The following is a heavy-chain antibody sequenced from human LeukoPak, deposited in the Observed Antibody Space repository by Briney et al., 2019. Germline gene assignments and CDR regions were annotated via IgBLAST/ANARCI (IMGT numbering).Heavy chain of an antibody. CDR3: ARLNAYSSSWHYFDS. CDR1: GGSISSSSYF. J-gene: IGHJ4*02. D-gene: IGHD6-13*01. CDR2: LYYSGTT. Sequence: SETLSLTCTVSGGSISSSSYFWGWIRQPPGRGLEWIGTLYYSGTTSYNPSLQSRVTISVDTSKNQFSLKLSSETAVDTSIYYCARLNAYSSSWHYFDSWGQGTLVTVSS. V-gene: IGHV4-39*01.